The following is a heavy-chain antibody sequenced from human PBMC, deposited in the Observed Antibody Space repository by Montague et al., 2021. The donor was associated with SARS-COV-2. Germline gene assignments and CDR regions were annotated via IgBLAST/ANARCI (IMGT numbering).Heavy chain of an antibody. Sequence: ETLSLSCAVYGGSFSGYYWRWIRQPPGKGLEWIGEINHSGSTNYNPSLKSRVTISVDTSKNQFSLRLSSVTAAVTAVYYCARGSWHIVVVTAIRAGYYGMDVWGQGTTVTVSS. CDR2: INHSGST. V-gene: IGHV4-34*01. CDR3: ARGSWHIVVVTAIRAGYYGMDV. CDR1: GGSFSGYY. D-gene: IGHD2-21*02. J-gene: IGHJ6*02.